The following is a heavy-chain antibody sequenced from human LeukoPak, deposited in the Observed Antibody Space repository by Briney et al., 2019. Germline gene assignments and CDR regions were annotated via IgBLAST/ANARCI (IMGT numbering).Heavy chain of an antibody. CDR2: INPSGGST. CDR3: ARDSGRETDAFDI. CDR1: GYTFTGYY. Sequence: ASVKVSCKASGYTFTGYYMHWVRQAPGQGLEWMGWINPSGGSTSYAQKFQGRVTMTRDTSTSTVYMELSSLRSEDTAVYYCARDSGRETDAFDIWGQGTMVTVSS. J-gene: IGHJ3*02. D-gene: IGHD3-10*01. V-gene: IGHV1-46*01.